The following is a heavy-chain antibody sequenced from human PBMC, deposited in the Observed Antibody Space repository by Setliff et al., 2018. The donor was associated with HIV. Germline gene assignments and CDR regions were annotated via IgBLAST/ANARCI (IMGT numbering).Heavy chain of an antibody. CDR2: ISGSGGSI. V-gene: IGHV3-23*01. D-gene: IGHD5-18*01. CDR1: GFTFSSYA. J-gene: IGHJ5*02. Sequence: GGSLRLSCAASGFTFSSYAMSWVRQAPGKGLEWVSAISGSGGSIGYADSVKGRFTISRDNAKNSLYLQMNSLRSEDTALYYCAKSPNRYSPLDWFDPWGQGAQVTVSS. CDR3: AKSPNRYSPLDWFDP.